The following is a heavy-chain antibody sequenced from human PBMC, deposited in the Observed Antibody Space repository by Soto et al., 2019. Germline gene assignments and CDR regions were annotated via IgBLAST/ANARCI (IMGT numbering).Heavy chain of an antibody. CDR3: ARDHQDIVLVPAAGPYYYYGMDV. CDR2: IYHSGST. J-gene: IGHJ6*02. Sequence: SETLSLTCAVSGGSISSSNWWSWVRQPPGKGLEWIGEIYHSGSTNYNPSLKSRVTISVDKSKNQFSLKLSSVTAADTAVYYCARDHQDIVLVPAAGPYYYYGMDVWGQGTTVTSP. D-gene: IGHD2-2*01. V-gene: IGHV4-4*02. CDR1: GGSISSSNW.